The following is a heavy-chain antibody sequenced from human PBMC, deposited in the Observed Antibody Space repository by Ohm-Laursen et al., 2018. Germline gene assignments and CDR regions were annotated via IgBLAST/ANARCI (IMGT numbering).Heavy chain of an antibody. CDR1: GFTFEDYA. V-gene: IGHV3-9*01. Sequence: SLRLSCAASGFTFEDYAMHWVRQAPGKGLEWVSGISWNSGRIGYVDSVKGRFTISRDNAKNSLYLQMNSLRAEDTAVYYCARENPYGAFIDAFDIWGQGTMVTVSS. J-gene: IGHJ3*02. D-gene: IGHD4-17*01. CDR2: ISWNSGRI. CDR3: ARENPYGAFIDAFDI.